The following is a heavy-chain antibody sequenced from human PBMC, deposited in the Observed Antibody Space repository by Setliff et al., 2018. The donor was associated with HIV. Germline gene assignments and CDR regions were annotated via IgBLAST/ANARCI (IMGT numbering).Heavy chain of an antibody. CDR3: ARDPAPSSSASYFQH. D-gene: IGHD6-6*01. Sequence: ASVKVSCKASGYTFTSYYMHWVRQAPGQGLEWMGIINPNSGSTTYAQKFQGRVTMTRDTSTSTVYMELSSLRSEDTAVYYCARDPAPSSSASYFQHWGQGTPVTVSS. CDR2: INPNSGST. J-gene: IGHJ1*01. CDR1: GYTFTSYY. V-gene: IGHV1-46*01.